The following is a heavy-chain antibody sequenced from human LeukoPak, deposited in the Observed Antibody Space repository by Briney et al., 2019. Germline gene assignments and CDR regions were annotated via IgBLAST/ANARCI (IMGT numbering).Heavy chain of an antibody. D-gene: IGHD3-3*01. J-gene: IGHJ4*02. V-gene: IGHV3-21*01. CDR2: ISSSSSYI. Sequence: PGGSLRLSCAASGFTFSSYSMNWVRQAPGKGLEWVSAISSSSSYIYYADSVKGRFNVSRNNAKNSLYLQMNRLSAEDTAVYYCASDRRDFWSGYSRGDYWGQGTLVTVSS. CDR3: ASDRRDFWSGYSRGDY. CDR1: GFTFSSYS.